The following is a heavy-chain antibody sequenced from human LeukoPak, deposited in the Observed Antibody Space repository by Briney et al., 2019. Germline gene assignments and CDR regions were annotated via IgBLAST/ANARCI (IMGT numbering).Heavy chain of an antibody. J-gene: IGHJ4*02. V-gene: IGHV3-74*01. CDR3: AKAEGYDILTGLDY. Sequence: GGSLRLSCAASGFTLSNYWMHWVRQAPGKGLVWVARLDPDGSSTYYADSVKGRFTISRDNAKNTLCLQMNSLRTEDTAVYYRAKAEGYDILTGLDYWGQGTLVTGSS. D-gene: IGHD3-9*01. CDR1: GFTLSNYW. CDR2: LDPDGSST.